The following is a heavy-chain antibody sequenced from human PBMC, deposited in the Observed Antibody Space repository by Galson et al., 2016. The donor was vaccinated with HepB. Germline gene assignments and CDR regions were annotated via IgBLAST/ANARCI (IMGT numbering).Heavy chain of an antibody. D-gene: IGHD3-16*02. CDR2: IYTTGST. CDR1: GGSISSGDFY. Sequence: TLSLTCTVSGGSISSGDFYWSWIRQPAGKGLEWIGRIYTTGSTGYNPSLKSRVSISLDTSKNQFSLRLSSVTAADTAVYYCARIKVGVIIASFDYWGQGNLVTGSS. V-gene: IGHV4-61*02. J-gene: IGHJ4*02. CDR3: ARIKVGVIIASFDY.